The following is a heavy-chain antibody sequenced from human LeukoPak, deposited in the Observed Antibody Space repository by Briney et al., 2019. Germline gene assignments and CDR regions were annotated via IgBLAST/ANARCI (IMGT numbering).Heavy chain of an antibody. D-gene: IGHD3-16*01. CDR2: ISGSGEST. J-gene: IGHJ4*02. V-gene: IGHV3-23*01. Sequence: PGGSLRLSCAASGFTFSDYAMTWVRQAPGKGLEWVSAISGSGESTYYADSVEGRFTISRDNSKNTLHLQMNSLRVEDTALYYCAKRHDILGGKYYFDYWGQGALVIVSS. CDR3: AKRHDILGGKYYFDY. CDR1: GFTFSDYA.